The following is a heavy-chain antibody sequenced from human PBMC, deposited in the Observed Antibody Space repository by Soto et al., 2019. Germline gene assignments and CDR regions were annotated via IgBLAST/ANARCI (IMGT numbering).Heavy chain of an antibody. J-gene: IGHJ5*02. CDR2: IYYSGTA. V-gene: IGHV4-39*01. CDR1: GGSIIGSGFH. CDR3: ATRAGDYVGWFDP. D-gene: IGHD4-17*01. Sequence: QLQLRESGPGLVKPSETLSLTCTVSGGSIIGSGFHWAWIRQPPGKGLEGIGSIYYSGTANYSPSLKSRLAIDVDTSKNQFSLSRSSVTAADTAVYYWATRAGDYVGWFDPWGQGTRVTVSS.